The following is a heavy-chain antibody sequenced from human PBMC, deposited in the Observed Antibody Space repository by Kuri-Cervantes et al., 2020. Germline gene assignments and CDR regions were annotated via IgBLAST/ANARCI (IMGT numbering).Heavy chain of an antibody. CDR2: MYRIGSP. D-gene: IGHD5-24*01. J-gene: IGHJ4*02. CDR3: ARDRNGYNKFDF. V-gene: IGHV4-59*12. Sequence: SETLSLTCTVSGGSISSYYWSWIRQPPGKGLEWIGSMYRIGSPYYNPSLKSRVTISVDTSKNQFSLELSSVTAADTAMYYCARDRNGYNKFDFWGQGTLVTVSS. CDR1: GGSISSYY.